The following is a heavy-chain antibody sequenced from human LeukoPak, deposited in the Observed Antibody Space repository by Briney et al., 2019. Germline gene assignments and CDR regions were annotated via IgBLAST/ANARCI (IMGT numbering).Heavy chain of an antibody. J-gene: IGHJ4*02. Sequence: GGSLRLSCATSGFTFTSYWMHWVRQAPGKGLVWVARIHSDGIGTIYADSVKGRFTISRDNAKNTVSLQMNSVRAEDTAVYYCATAEQWRFDSWGLGTLVTVSP. V-gene: IGHV3-74*01. CDR2: IHSDGIGT. CDR3: ATAEQWRFDS. D-gene: IGHD6-19*01. CDR1: GFTFTSYW.